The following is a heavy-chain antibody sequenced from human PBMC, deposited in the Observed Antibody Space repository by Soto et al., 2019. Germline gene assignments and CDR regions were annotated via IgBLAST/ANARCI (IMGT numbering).Heavy chain of an antibody. CDR2: IYYSGST. V-gene: IGHV4-59*01. CDR1: GGSISSYY. Sequence: SETLSLTCTVSGGSISSYYWSWIRQPPGKGLEWIGYIYYSGSTNYNPSLKRRVTISVDTSKNQFSLKLSSVTAADTAVYYCARGHSSSWSWFDPWGQGTLVTVSS. CDR3: ARGHSSSWSWFDP. J-gene: IGHJ5*02. D-gene: IGHD6-13*01.